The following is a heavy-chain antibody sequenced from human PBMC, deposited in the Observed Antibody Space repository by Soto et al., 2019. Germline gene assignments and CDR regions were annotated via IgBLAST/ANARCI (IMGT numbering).Heavy chain of an antibody. D-gene: IGHD3-10*01. CDR2: ISSNGGST. J-gene: IGHJ6*02. CDR1: GFTFSSYA. Sequence: VGSLRLSCSASGFTFSSYAMHWVRQAPGKGLEYVSAISSNGGSTYYADSVKGRFTISRDNSKNTLYLQMSSLRAEDTAVYYCVKLPSMVDRPPYYYYYGMDVWGQGTTVTVSS. CDR3: VKLPSMVDRPPYYYYYGMDV. V-gene: IGHV3-64D*06.